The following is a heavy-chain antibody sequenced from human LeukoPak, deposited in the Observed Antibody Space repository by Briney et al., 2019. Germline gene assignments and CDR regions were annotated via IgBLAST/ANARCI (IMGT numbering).Heavy chain of an antibody. CDR3: ARDDPGIAAAGGVY. D-gene: IGHD6-13*01. Sequence: SQTLSLTCTVSGGSISSGSYYWSWIRQPAGKGLEWIGRIYTSGSTNYNPSLKSRVTISIDTSKNQFSLKLSSVTAADTAVYYCARDDPGIAAAGGVYWGQVTLVTVSS. J-gene: IGHJ4*02. V-gene: IGHV4-61*02. CDR2: IYTSGST. CDR1: GGSISSGSYY.